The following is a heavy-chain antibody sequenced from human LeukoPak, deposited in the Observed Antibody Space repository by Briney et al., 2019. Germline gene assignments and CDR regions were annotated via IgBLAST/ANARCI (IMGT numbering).Heavy chain of an antibody. D-gene: IGHD6-13*01. CDR1: GFTFSSYA. CDR2: ISGSGGNT. V-gene: IGHV3-23*01. Sequence: GGSLRLSCAASGFTFSSYAMSWVRQAPGEGLEWVSAISGSGGNTYYADSVKGRFTISRDNSKNTLYLQMNSLRAEDTAVYYCAKGSWGTSWPFGYCFDYWGQGTLVTVSS. J-gene: IGHJ4*02. CDR3: AKGSWGTSWPFGYCFDY.